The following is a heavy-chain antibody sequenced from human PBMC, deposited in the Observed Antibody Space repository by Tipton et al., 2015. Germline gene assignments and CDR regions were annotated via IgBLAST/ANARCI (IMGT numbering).Heavy chain of an antibody. Sequence: VKPSQTLSLTCAISGDSVSSNNAAWNWIRQSPSRGLEWLGRTYYRSKWYRVYAPSVRSRITINPDTSKNQFSLQLNSVTPDDTAVYYCARDDITGYYHDFWGQGTLVIVSS. D-gene: IGHD3-22*01. CDR1: GDSVSSNNAA. CDR2: TYYRSKWYR. J-gene: IGHJ4*02. CDR3: ARDDITGYYHDF. V-gene: IGHV6-1*01.